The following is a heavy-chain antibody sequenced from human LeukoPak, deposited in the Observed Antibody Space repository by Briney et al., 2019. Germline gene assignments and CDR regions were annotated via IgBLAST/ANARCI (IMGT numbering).Heavy chain of an antibody. V-gene: IGHV1-69*13. J-gene: IGHJ4*02. CDR1: GYTFSDYY. D-gene: IGHD3-10*01. Sequence: GASVKVSCKASGYTFSDYYMHWVRQAPGQGLEWMGGIIPIFGTANYAQKFQGRVTITADESTSTAYMELSSLRSEDTAVYYCARGMTGSYYPVDYWGQGTLVTVSS. CDR2: IIPIFGTA. CDR3: ARGMTGSYYPVDY.